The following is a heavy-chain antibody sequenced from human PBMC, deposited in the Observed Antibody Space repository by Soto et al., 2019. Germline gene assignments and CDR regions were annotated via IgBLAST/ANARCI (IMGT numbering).Heavy chain of an antibody. CDR1: GFSLDTRGVG. J-gene: IGHJ5*02. D-gene: IGHD3-10*01. CDR2: IYWDDDK. Sequence: QITLKESGPALVKPTQTLTLTCTFSGFSLDTRGVGVGWIRQPPGKALEWLALIYWDDDKRYSPSLKSRLTITKDTPKNEVVLTMTNMDPVDTATYYCAHKAVPYFYASGRSDWFDPWGQGTLVTVSS. CDR3: AHKAVPYFYASGRSDWFDP. V-gene: IGHV2-5*02.